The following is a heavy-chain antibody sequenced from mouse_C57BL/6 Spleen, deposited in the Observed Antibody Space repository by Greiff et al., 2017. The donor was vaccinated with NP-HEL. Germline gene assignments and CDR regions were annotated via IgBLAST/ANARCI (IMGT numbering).Heavy chain of an antibody. CDR2: ISSGSSTI. J-gene: IGHJ2*01. CDR1: GFTFSDYG. CDR3: AKARNIYYDYEEGYYFDY. V-gene: IGHV5-17*01. Sequence: EVQVVESGGGLVKPGGSLKLSCAASGFTFSDYGMHWVRQAPEKGLEWVAYISSGSSTIYYADTVKGRFTISRDNAKNTLFLQMTSLRSEDTAMYYCAKARNIYYDYEEGYYFDYWGQGTTLTVSS. D-gene: IGHD2-4*01.